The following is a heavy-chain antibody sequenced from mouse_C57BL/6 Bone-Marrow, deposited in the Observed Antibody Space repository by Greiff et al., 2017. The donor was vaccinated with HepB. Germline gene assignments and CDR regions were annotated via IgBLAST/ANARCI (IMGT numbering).Heavy chain of an antibody. D-gene: IGHD1-1*01. CDR1: GYTFTSYW. CDR3: ARCRSVYYGSSNFDV. Sequence: QVHVKQSGTELVKPGASVKLSCKASGYTFTSYWMHWVKQRPGQGLEWIGNINPSNGGTNYNEKFKSKATLTVDKSSSTAYMQLSSLTSEDSAVYYCARCRSVYYGSSNFDVWGTGTTVTVSS. CDR2: INPSNGGT. V-gene: IGHV1-53*01. J-gene: IGHJ1*03.